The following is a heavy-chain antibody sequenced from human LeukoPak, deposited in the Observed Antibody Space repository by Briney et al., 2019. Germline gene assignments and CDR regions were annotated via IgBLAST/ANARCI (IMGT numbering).Heavy chain of an antibody. CDR3: ARGTMTTVTYFDY. CDR2: IYHSGST. V-gene: IGHV4-38-2*02. Sequence: PSETLSLTCTVSGYSISSGYYWGWIRPPPGKGLEWIESIYHSGSTYYNPSLKSRVTISVDTSKNHFSLKLSSVTAADTAVYYCARGTMTTVTYFDYWGQGTLVTVSS. CDR1: GYSISSGYY. J-gene: IGHJ4*02. D-gene: IGHD4-17*01.